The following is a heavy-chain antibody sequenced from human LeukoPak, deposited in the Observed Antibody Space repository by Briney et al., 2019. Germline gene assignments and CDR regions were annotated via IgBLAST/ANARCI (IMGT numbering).Heavy chain of an antibody. Sequence: SETLSLTCTVSGGSISSYYWSWIRQPPGKGLEWIGYIYYSGSTNYNPSLKSRVTISVDTSKNQFSLKLSSVTAADTAVYYCAREVVPAATPLVGGFDPWGQGTLVTVSS. V-gene: IGHV4-59*01. CDR1: GGSISSYY. J-gene: IGHJ5*02. D-gene: IGHD2-2*01. CDR3: AREVVPAATPLVGGFDP. CDR2: IYYSGST.